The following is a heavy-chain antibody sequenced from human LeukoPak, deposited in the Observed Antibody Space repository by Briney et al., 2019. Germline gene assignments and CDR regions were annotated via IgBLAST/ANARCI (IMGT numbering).Heavy chain of an antibody. D-gene: IGHD3-10*01. V-gene: IGHV4-39*07. CDR3: ARISPVLLWFGERGGWFDP. J-gene: IGHJ5*02. CDR1: GGSISTSNYY. CDR2: IFYSGST. Sequence: PSETLSLTCTVSGGSISTSNYYWGWIRQPPGKGLEWIGNIFYSGSTYYSPSLKSRVTISLDTSRNQFSLKLNSVTAADTALYYCARISPVLLWFGERGGWFDPWGQGTLVTVSS.